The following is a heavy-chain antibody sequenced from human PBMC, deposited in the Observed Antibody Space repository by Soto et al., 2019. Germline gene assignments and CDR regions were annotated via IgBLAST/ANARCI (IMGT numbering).Heavy chain of an antibody. CDR3: AREDCGGDCYTFDP. CDR1: GYTFTGYY. CDR2: INPNSGGT. V-gene: IGHV1-2*04. Sequence: GASVKVSCKASGYTFTGYYMHWVRQAPGQGLEWRGWINPNSGGTNYAQKFQGWVTMTRDTSISTAYMELSRLRSDDTAVYYCAREDCGGDCYTFDPWGQGTLVTVSS. D-gene: IGHD2-21*02. J-gene: IGHJ5*02.